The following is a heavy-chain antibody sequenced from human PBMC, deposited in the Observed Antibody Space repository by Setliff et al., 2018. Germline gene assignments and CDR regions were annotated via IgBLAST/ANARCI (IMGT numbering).Heavy chain of an antibody. J-gene: IGHJ4*02. Sequence: PSETLSLTCAVSGYSISTGFYWGWIRQPPGKGLEWIGTIYPTGITYYTPSLKGRVTISVDTSKNQFSLKVSSVTAADTAVYYCARHGGYCSGGSCDRIDYWGQGTLVTVSS. D-gene: IGHD2-15*01. CDR3: ARHGGYCSGGSCDRIDY. CDR1: GYSISTGFY. CDR2: IYPTGIT. V-gene: IGHV4-38-2*01.